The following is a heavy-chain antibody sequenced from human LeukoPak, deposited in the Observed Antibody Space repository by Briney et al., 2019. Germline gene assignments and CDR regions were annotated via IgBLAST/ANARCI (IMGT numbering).Heavy chain of an antibody. CDR3: ATEIAEGGPQDY. CDR2: ISGSGGST. D-gene: IGHD2-21*01. J-gene: IGHJ4*02. Sequence: GGSLRLSCAASGFTLSSYAMSWVRQAPGKGLEWVSVISGSGGSTYYADSVKGRFTISRDNSKSTLYLQMTNLRSEDTALYYCATEIAEGGPQDYWGQGTLVTVSS. V-gene: IGHV3-23*01. CDR1: GFTLSSYA.